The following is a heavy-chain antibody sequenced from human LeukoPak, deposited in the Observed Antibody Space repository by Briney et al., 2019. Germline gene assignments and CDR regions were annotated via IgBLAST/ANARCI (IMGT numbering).Heavy chain of an antibody. CDR2: MNPNSGNT. CDR3: ARDSIHVKPLPDY. CDR1: GYTFTSYD. D-gene: IGHD1-14*01. V-gene: IGHV1-8*01. J-gene: IGHJ4*02. Sequence: GASVKVSCKASGYTFTSYDINWVRQATGQGLEWMGWMNPNSGNTDYAQKFQGRVTMTRDTSTSTVYMELSSLRSEDTAVYYCARDSIHVKPLPDYWGQGTLVTVSS.